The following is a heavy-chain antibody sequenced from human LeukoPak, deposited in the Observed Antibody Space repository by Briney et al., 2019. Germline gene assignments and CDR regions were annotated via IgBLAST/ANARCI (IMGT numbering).Heavy chain of an antibody. V-gene: IGHV1-2*02. Sequence: ASVKVSCKASGYSLTGYYMYWVRQAPGQGLEWMGWINPNSGGTNYVQKFQGRVTMTRDTSISTAYMELSRLRSDDTAVYYCVGDRAGTTVDYWGQGTLVTVSS. CDR1: GYSLTGYY. D-gene: IGHD1-7*01. CDR2: INPNSGGT. CDR3: VGDRAGTTVDY. J-gene: IGHJ4*02.